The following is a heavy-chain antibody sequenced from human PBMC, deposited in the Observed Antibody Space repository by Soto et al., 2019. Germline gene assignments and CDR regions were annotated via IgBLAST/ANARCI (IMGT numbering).Heavy chain of an antibody. J-gene: IGHJ4*02. CDR2: ISTDGSST. CDR1: GFTFSTYW. Sequence: EVQLVESGGGLVQPGGSLRLSCAATGFTFSTYWMHWVRQGPGKGLVWVSRISTDGSSTTYADSVKGRFTISRDNAKSTLYLQMNSLRAEDTAVYSCARATGSNQPFDYWGQGSLVTVSS. CDR3: ARATGSNQPFDY. V-gene: IGHV3-74*01. D-gene: IGHD2-2*01.